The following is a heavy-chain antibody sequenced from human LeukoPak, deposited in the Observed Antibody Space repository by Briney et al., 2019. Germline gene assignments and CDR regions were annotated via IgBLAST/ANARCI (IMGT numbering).Heavy chain of an antibody. D-gene: IGHD4-17*01. CDR2: IYYSGST. CDR1: GGSISSGDYY. V-gene: IGHV4-30-4*01. CDR3: ARGGDYGDYSNWFDP. Sequence: SQTLSLTCTVSGGSISSGDYYWSWIRQPPGKGLEWIGYIYYSGSTYYNPSLKSRVTISVDTSKNQFSLKLSSVTAADTAVYYCARGGDYGDYSNWFDPWGHGTLVTVSS. J-gene: IGHJ5*02.